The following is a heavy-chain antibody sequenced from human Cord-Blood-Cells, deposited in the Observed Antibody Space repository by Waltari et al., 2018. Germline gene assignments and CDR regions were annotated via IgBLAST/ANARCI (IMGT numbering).Heavy chain of an antibody. J-gene: IGHJ4*02. V-gene: IGHV3-21*01. CDR3: ARVGNYYGSGSFDY. Sequence: EVQLVESGGGLVKPGGSLRLSCAASGFTFSSYSMNWVRQAPGKGLELVSSISIISSYIFYADSVKGRFTISRDNANNSLYLQMNSLRAEDTAVYYCARVGNYYGSGSFDYWGQGTLVTVSS. CDR2: ISIISSYI. D-gene: IGHD3-10*01. CDR1: GFTFSSYS.